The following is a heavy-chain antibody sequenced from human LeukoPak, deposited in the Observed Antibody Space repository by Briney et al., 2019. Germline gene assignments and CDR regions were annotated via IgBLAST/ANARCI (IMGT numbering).Heavy chain of an antibody. J-gene: IGHJ4*02. CDR3: ARALGATDY. CDR2: INPDGSTT. V-gene: IGHV3-74*01. CDR1: GFTLSTYW. D-gene: IGHD1-26*01. Sequence: PGGSLRLSCAASGFTLSTYWMHWVRQAPGKGLVWVSRINPDGSTTTYADSVEGRFTISRDNAKNTLYLQMSSLRAEDTAVYYCARALGATDYWGQGTLVTVSS.